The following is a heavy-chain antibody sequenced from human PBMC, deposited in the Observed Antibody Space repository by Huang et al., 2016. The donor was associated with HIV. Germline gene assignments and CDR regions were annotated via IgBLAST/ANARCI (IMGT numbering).Heavy chain of an antibody. Sequence: QVQLHQWGAGLVKPSETLSLTCAVYGVSLSDYYWSWVRQPQVKGREWIGEINYKWTTNNNPSFKGRVIMSMGAAKNQFSLKMWSATAADTAVYYCARVRRGYVYAWDYYGLDVWGQGTTVFVSS. CDR2: INYKWTT. D-gene: IGHD5-12*01. CDR3: ARVRRGYVYAWDYYGLDV. V-gene: IGHV4-34*01. CDR1: GVSLSDYY. J-gene: IGHJ6*02.